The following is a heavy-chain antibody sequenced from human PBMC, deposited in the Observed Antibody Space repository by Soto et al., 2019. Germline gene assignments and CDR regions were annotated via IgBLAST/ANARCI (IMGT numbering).Heavy chain of an antibody. CDR2: INPNRGGT. V-gene: IGHV1-2*04. J-gene: IGHJ6*02. CDR1: GYTFTGYY. D-gene: IGHD6-13*01. CDR3: ARDVAAAGHYYYYYGMDV. Sequence: ASVKVSCKASGYTFTGYYMHWVRQAPGQGLEWMGWINPNRGGTNYAQKFQGWVTMTRDTSISTAYMELSRLRSDDTAVYYCARDVAAAGHYYYYYGMDVWGQGTTVTVSS.